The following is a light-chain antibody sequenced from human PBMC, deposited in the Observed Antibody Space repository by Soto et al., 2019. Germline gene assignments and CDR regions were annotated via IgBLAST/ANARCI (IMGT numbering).Light chain of an antibody. J-gene: IGKJ1*01. V-gene: IGKV3-20*01. CDR2: GGS. CDR3: QHFGSSSRT. CDR1: QSFSRTF. Sequence: EIVQTQSPGTLSLSPGDKATVSCRANQSFSRTFLAWYQQKPGQSPKLLIYGGSYRATGIPDRFSGSGSAADFSLTIDRLEPEDFAIYYCQHFGSSSRTFGQGTKVEVK.